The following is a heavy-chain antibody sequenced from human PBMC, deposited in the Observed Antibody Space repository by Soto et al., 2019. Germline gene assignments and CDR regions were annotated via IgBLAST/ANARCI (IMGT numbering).Heavy chain of an antibody. V-gene: IGHV4-59*01. CDR1: GGSISSYF. Sequence: SLTCTVSGGSISSYFWSWIRLPPGKGLEWIGYIYYSGSTKYNPSLKSRVTMSVDTSKNQFSLKLSSVSAADTAVYYCARDHYYDSTGYYDYWGQGTLVTVSS. J-gene: IGHJ4*02. CDR3: ARDHYYDSTGYYDY. D-gene: IGHD3-22*01. CDR2: IYYSGST.